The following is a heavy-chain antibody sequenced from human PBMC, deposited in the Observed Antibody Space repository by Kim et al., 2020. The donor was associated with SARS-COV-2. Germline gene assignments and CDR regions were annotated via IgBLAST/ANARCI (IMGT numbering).Heavy chain of an antibody. CDR1: GFTFDDYA. V-gene: IGHV3-9*01. CDR2: ISWNSGSI. J-gene: IGHJ6*02. CDR3: AEDTGADFYYYYSYGMDV. Sequence: GGSLRLSCAASGFTFDDYAMYWVRQAQGKGLEWVSGISWNSGSIGYADSVKGRFTISRDNAKNSLYLQMNSLRAEDTALYYCAEDTGADFYYYYSYGMDVWGQGTTVTVS.